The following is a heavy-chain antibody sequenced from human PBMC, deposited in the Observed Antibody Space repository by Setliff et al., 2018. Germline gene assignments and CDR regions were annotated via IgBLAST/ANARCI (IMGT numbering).Heavy chain of an antibody. CDR2: VSFSGSA. D-gene: IGHD2-21*01. Sequence: PSETLSLTCTVSGVSIGDTYYYWAWIRQPPGKGLEWVGSVSFSGSAYFSPSLKSRVAISLDTSTNVFSLKLSSLIAADTAVYYCARDPGFHSGTWSLDSWGRGRLVTVSS. CDR1: GVSIGDTYYY. V-gene: IGHV4-39*02. CDR3: ARDPGFHSGTWSLDS. J-gene: IGHJ4*02.